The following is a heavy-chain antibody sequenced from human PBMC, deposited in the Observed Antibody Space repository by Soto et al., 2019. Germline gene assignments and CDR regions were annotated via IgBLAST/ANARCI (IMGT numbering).Heavy chain of an antibody. CDR3: ARQRYSGSYDYYYYGMDV. V-gene: IGHV1-69*01. CDR1: GGTFSSYA. D-gene: IGHD1-26*01. Sequence: QVQLVQSGAEVKKPGSSVKVSCKATGGTFSSYAISWVRQAPGQGLEWMGGIIPIFGTANYAQKFQGRVTITADESTSTAYMELSSLRSEDTAVYYFARQRYSGSYDYYYYGMDVWGQGTTVTVSS. J-gene: IGHJ6*02. CDR2: IIPIFGTA.